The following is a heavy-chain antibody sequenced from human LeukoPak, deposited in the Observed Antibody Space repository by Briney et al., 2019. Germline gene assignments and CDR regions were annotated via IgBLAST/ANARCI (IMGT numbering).Heavy chain of an antibody. D-gene: IGHD3-3*01. CDR2: ISSSSSTI. CDR3: AKVQEWLSFDYYMDV. Sequence: QPGGSLRLSCAASGFTFSSYSMNWVRQAPGKGLEWVSYISSSSSTIYYADSVKGRFTISRDNSKNTLYLQMNSLRAEDTAVYYCAKVQEWLSFDYYMDVWGKGTTVTVSS. J-gene: IGHJ6*03. V-gene: IGHV3-48*01. CDR1: GFTFSSYS.